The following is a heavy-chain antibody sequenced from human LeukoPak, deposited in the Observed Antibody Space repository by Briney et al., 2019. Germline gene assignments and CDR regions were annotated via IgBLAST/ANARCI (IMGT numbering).Heavy chain of an antibody. J-gene: IGHJ6*02. Sequence: RGSLRLSCAASGFTFSDYYMSWIRQAPGQGLEWVSYISSSGSTIYYADSVKGRFTISRDNAKNSLYLQMNSLRAEDTAVYYCARGGYSSSWYVKGYYYGMDVWGQGTTVTVSS. CDR3: ARGGYSSSWYVKGYYYGMDV. CDR2: ISSSGSTI. D-gene: IGHD6-13*01. V-gene: IGHV3-11*01. CDR1: GFTFSDYY.